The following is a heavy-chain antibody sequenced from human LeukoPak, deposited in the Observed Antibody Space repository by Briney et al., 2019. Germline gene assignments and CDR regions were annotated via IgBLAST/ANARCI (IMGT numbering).Heavy chain of an antibody. CDR2: IYYSGST. Sequence: KPSETLSLTCTVSGGSISSYYWSWIRQPPGKGLEWIGYIYYSGSTNYNPSLKSRVTISVDTSKNQFSLKLSSVTAADTAVYYCARGDGRWLQFYAFDIWGQGTTVTVSS. D-gene: IGHD5-24*01. V-gene: IGHV4-59*01. CDR3: ARGDGRWLQFYAFDI. CDR1: GGSISSYY. J-gene: IGHJ3*02.